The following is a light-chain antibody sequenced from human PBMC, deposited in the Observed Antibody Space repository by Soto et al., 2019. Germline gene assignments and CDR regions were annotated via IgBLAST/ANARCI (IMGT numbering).Light chain of an antibody. CDR1: SSDVGDYGF. J-gene: IGLJ2*01. V-gene: IGLV2-8*01. Sequence: QSALTQPPSASGSPGQSVTISCTGTSSDVGDYGFVSWYQQHPGKAPKLMIYEVSKRPSGVPDRFSGSKSGNTASLTVSGLQAEDEADYYCSSYAGSNNLVFGGGTKLTVL. CDR3: SSYAGSNNLV. CDR2: EVS.